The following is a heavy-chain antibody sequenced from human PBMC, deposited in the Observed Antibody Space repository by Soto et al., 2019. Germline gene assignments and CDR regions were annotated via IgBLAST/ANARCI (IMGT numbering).Heavy chain of an antibody. Sequence: QVQLVQSRAEVKNPGASVKVSCKASGYSFTRYGIAWARQAPGQGLVWMGWINTYNGNTNYAQNLQGRVTLTTDTSTSTAYMELTSLRSNDTSIYYCAMVDVYVTPSPQHVWGQGTTVSVSS. CDR1: GYSFTRYG. CDR3: AMVDVYVTPSPQHV. J-gene: IGHJ6*02. V-gene: IGHV1-18*01. CDR2: INTYNGNT. D-gene: IGHD3-16*01.